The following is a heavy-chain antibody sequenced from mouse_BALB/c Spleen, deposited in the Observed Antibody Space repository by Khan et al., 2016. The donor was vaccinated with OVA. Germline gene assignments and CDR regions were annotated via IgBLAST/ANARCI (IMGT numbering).Heavy chain of an antibody. D-gene: IGHD4-1*01. Sequence: EVKVEESGGDLVKPGGSLKLSCAASGFTFSSYSMSWVRQTPDKRLEWVATISSGGDYTYYPDSVKGRFTISRDNATNTLYLQMNSLRSEDTAMYYCASHLTGSFAYWGQGTLVTVSA. CDR2: ISSGGDYT. V-gene: IGHV5-6*02. CDR1: GFTFSSYS. CDR3: ASHLTGSFAY. J-gene: IGHJ3*01.